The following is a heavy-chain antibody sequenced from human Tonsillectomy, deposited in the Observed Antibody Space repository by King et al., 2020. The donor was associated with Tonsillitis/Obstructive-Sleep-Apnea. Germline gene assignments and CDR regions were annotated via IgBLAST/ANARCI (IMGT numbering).Heavy chain of an antibody. CDR1: GYTFTSYY. CDR3: AREAGSANCLDY. CDR2: INPSGGST. D-gene: IGHD3-10*01. V-gene: IGHV1-46*01. J-gene: IGHJ4*02. Sequence: QLVQSGAEVKKPGASVKVSCKASGYTFTSYYMHWVRQAPGQGLEWMGLINPSGGSTSYAQKFQGRVTMTRDTSTSTVYMELSSLRSEDTAVYYCAREAGSANCLDYWGQGTLVTVSS.